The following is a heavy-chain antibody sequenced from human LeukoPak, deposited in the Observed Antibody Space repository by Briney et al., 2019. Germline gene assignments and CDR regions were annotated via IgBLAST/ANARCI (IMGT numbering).Heavy chain of an antibody. CDR1: GYTFTGYH. Sequence: ASVKVSCKASGYTFTGYHMHWVRQAPGQGLEWMGWINPNSGGTNYAQKFQGRVTMTRDTSISTAYMELSRLRSDDTAVYYCARERYSYGSYAFDIWGQGTMVTVSS. J-gene: IGHJ3*02. CDR3: ARERYSYGSYAFDI. D-gene: IGHD5-18*01. V-gene: IGHV1-2*02. CDR2: INPNSGGT.